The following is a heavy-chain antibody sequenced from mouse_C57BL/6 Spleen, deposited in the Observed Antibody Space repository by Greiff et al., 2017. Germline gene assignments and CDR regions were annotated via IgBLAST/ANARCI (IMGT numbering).Heavy chain of an antibody. V-gene: IGHV1-69*01. CDR1: GYTFTSYW. Sequence: QVQLQQPGAELVMPGASVKLSCKASGYTFTSYWMHWVKQRPGQGLEWIGEIDPSDSYTNYNQKFKGKSTLTVDKSSSTAYMQLSSLTSEDSAVYYCARRGNYVPFDYWGQGTTLTVSS. CDR3: ARRGNYVPFDY. J-gene: IGHJ2*01. D-gene: IGHD2-1*01. CDR2: IDPSDSYT.